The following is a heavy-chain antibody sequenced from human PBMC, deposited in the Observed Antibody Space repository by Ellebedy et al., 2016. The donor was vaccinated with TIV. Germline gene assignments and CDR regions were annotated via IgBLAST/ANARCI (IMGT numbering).Heavy chain of an antibody. CDR2: IYPGDSNI. D-gene: IGHD5-12*01. CDR3: ARQRGYDYFPWYFDL. CDR1: GYRFTSHF. J-gene: IGHJ2*01. V-gene: IGHV5-51*01. Sequence: GESLKISCKGSGYRFTSHFIAWVRQMPGIGLEWMGIIYPGDSNIAYSPSFQGQVTISADKSISTAYLQWSSLKASDTAMYYCARQRGYDYFPWYFDLWGRGTLVTVSS.